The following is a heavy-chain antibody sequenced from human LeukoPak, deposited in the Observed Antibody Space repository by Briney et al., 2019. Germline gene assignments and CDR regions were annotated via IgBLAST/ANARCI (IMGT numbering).Heavy chain of an antibody. D-gene: IGHD4-23*01. V-gene: IGHV3-74*01. CDR2: INRDGSRT. J-gene: IGHJ4*02. Sequence: PGGSLRPSCAASGFTFSNYWMHWVRQAPGKGLVWVSRINRDGSRTDYADSVKGRFTISRDNAKNTLYLQMNSLRAEDTAVYYCAGETSVGYWGQGTLVTVSS. CDR3: AGETSVGY. CDR1: GFTFSNYW.